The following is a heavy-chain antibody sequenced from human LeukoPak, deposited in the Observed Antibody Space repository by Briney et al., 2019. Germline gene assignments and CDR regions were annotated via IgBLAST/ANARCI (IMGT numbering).Heavy chain of an antibody. V-gene: IGHV3-49*04. D-gene: IGHD5-12*01. Sequence: GGSLRLSCTASGFTFGDYAMSWVRQAPGKGLEWVGFIRSKAYGGTTEYAASVKGRFTISRDDSKSIAYLQMNSLKTEDTAVYYCTGSGYDYDAFDIWGQGTMVTVSS. CDR2: IRSKAYGGTT. J-gene: IGHJ3*02. CDR3: TGSGYDYDAFDI. CDR1: GFTFGDYA.